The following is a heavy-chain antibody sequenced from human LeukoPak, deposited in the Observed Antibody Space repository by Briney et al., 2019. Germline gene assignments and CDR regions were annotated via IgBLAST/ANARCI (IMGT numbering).Heavy chain of an antibody. CDR1: GYTFTSYG. J-gene: IGHJ5*02. CDR2: ISAYNGNT. V-gene: IGHV1-18*01. CDR3: EILRFLEWPQTNWFDP. Sequence: ASVTVSCKASGYTFTSYGISWVRQAPGQGLEWMGWISAYNGNTNYAQKLQGRVTMTTDTSTSTAYMELRSLRSDDTAVYYCEILRFLEWPQTNWFDPWGQGTLVTVSS. D-gene: IGHD3-3*01.